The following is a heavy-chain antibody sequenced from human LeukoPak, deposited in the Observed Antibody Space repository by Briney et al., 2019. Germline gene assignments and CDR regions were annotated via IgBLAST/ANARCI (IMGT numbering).Heavy chain of an antibody. D-gene: IGHD6-19*01. CDR2: ISYDGSNK. CDR1: GFTFSSYG. CDR3: AKALAVAGNYYYYYGMDV. V-gene: IGHV3-30*18. Sequence: GGSLRLSCAASGFTFSSYGMHWVRQAPGKGLEWVAVISYDGSNKYYADSVKGRFTISRDNSKNTLYLQVNSLRAEDTAVYYCAKALAVAGNYYYYYGMDVWGQGTTVTVSS. J-gene: IGHJ6*02.